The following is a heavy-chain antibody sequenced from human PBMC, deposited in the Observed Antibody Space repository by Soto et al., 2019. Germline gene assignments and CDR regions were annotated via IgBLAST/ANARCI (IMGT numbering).Heavy chain of an antibody. CDR1: GASISSYY. D-gene: IGHD6-19*01. CDR3: ARGLAVAGTNWFDP. CDR2: IYTSGST. Sequence: SETLSLTCTVSGASISSYYWSWIRQPPGKGLEWIGRIYTSGSTNYNPSLKSRVTMSVDTSKNQFSLKLSSVTAADTAVYYCARGLAVAGTNWFDPWGQGTLVTVSS. J-gene: IGHJ5*02. V-gene: IGHV4-4*07.